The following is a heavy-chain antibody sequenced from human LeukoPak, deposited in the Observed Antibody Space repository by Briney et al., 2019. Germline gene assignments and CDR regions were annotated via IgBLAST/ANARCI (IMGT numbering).Heavy chain of an antibody. V-gene: IGHV1-69*02. CDR1: GYTFTGYY. CDR3: ARIDCSGSSCYDDADWFDP. D-gene: IGHD2-15*01. Sequence: GVSVKVSCKASGYTFTGYYMHWVRQAPGQGLEWMGRIIPILGIANYAQKFQGRVTITADKSTSTAYMELSSLRSEDTAVYYCARIDCSGSSCYDDADWFDPWGQGTLVTVSS. CDR2: IIPILGIA. J-gene: IGHJ5*02.